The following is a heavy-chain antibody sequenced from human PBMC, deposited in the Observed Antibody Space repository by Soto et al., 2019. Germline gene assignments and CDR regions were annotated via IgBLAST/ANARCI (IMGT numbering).Heavy chain of an antibody. D-gene: IGHD2-2*01. V-gene: IGHV1-69*13. J-gene: IGHJ6*02. CDR2: IIPIFGTA. Sequence: GASVKVSCKASGGTFSSYAISWVRQAPGQGLEWMGGIIPIFGTANYAQKFQGRVTITADESTSTAYMELSSLRSEDTAVYYCARKGYCISTSCLNYYYYGMDVWGQGTTVTVSS. CDR1: GGTFSSYA. CDR3: ARKGYCISTSCLNYYYYGMDV.